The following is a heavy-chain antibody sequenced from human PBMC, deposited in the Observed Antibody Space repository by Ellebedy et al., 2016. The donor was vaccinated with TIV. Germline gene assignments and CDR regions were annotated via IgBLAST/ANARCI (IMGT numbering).Heavy chain of an antibody. CDR3: ARRASYGDYAVQVNPWFDP. J-gene: IGHJ5*02. V-gene: IGHV3-7*01. Sequence: GESLKISCAASGFNFRSYWMTWVRQAPGKGLEWVAKIRQEGDEIYYVESVKGRFTISRDKAKNSLFLQMNSPRVEDTAGYYCARRASYGDYAVQVNPWFDPWGQGTLVTVSS. CDR2: IRQEGDEI. CDR1: GFNFRSYW. D-gene: IGHD4-17*01.